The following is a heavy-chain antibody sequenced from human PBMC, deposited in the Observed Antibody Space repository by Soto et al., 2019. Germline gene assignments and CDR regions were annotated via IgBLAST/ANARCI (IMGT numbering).Heavy chain of an antibody. CDR1: GGTFSSYA. V-gene: IGHV1-69*13. Sequence: GASVKVSCKASGGTFSSYAISWVRQAPGQGLEWMGGIIPIFGTANYAQKFQGRVTITADESTSTAYMELSSLRSEDTAVYYCARDPRYGDYDGYWGQGTLVTVSS. CDR3: ARDPRYGDYDGY. CDR2: IIPIFGTA. D-gene: IGHD4-17*01. J-gene: IGHJ4*02.